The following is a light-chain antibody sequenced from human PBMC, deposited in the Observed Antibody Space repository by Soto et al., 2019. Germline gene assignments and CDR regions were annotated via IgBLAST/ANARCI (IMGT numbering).Light chain of an antibody. CDR2: GAS. Sequence: EIWLTQSPGTLSWSPGERATLSCRASRSLSSSLLAWYQQKPCQAPRLLIYGASSRATGIPDRFSGSGSGTDFTLTVSRLEPADFAVYYCQQYGSSPLITFGQGTRLEIK. V-gene: IGKV3-20*01. CDR3: QQYGSSPLIT. CDR1: RSLSSSL. J-gene: IGKJ5*01.